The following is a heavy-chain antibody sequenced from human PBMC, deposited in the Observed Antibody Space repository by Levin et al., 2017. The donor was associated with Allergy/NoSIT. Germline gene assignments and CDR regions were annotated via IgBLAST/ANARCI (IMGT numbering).Heavy chain of an antibody. CDR3: ARVPRYCSGGSCYSPDY. D-gene: IGHD2-15*01. J-gene: IGHJ4*02. CDR2: IYYSGST. CDR1: GGSISSGGYY. Sequence: SQTLSLPCTVSGGSISSGGYYWRWIRQHPGKGLEWIGYIYYSGSTYYNPSLKSRVTISVDTSKNQFSLKLSSVTAADTAVYYCARVPRYCSGGSCYSPDYWGQGTLVTVSS. V-gene: IGHV4-31*03.